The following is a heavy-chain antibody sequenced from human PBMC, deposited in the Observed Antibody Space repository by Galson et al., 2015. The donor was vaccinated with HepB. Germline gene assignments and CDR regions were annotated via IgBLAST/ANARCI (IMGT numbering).Heavy chain of an antibody. CDR2: IIPIFGTA. J-gene: IGHJ4*02. V-gene: IGHV1-69*13. D-gene: IGHD6-19*01. Sequence: SVKVSCKASGGTFSSYAISWVRQAPGQGLEWMGGIIPIFGTANYAQKFQGRVTITADESTSTAYMELSSLRSEDTAVYYCARERNTGYSSGWYFGYWGQGTLVTVSS. CDR3: ARERNTGYSSGWYFGY. CDR1: GGTFSSYA.